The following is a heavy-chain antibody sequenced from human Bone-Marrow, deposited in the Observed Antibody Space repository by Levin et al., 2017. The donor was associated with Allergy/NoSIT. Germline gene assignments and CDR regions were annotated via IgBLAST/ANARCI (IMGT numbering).Heavy chain of an antibody. J-gene: IGHJ4*02. CDR3: AKENSRSYGDN. D-gene: IGHD3-10*01. Sequence: SCAASGFTFSSYAMSWVRQAPGKGLEWVSAISSTGGSTYYADSVKGRFTIPRDNSKNTLYLQMNSLRAEDTAVYYCAKENSRSYGDNWGQGTLVTVSS. V-gene: IGHV3-23*01. CDR2: ISSTGGST. CDR1: GFTFSSYA.